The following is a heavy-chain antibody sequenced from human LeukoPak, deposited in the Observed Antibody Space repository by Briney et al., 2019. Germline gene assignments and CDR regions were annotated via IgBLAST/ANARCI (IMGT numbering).Heavy chain of an antibody. D-gene: IGHD3-10*01. V-gene: IGHV4-4*07. CDR2: IYTSGTT. CDR3: ARDLGYYGSGSYYY. J-gene: IGHJ4*02. Sequence: SETLSLTCIVSGGSIRSYYWNWIRQPAGKGLEWIGRIYTSGTTNYNPSLKSRVTMSVDTSKNQFSLKLSSVTAADTAVYYCARDLGYYGSGSYYYWGQGTLVTVSS. CDR1: GGSIRSYY.